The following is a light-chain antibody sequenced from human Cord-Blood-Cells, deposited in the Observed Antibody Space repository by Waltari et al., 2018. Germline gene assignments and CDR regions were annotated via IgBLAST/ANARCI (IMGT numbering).Light chain of an antibody. CDR2: AAS. CDR3: QQYYSYPLT. CDR1: QGISSY. J-gene: IGKJ4*01. Sequence: PSSFSASTGDRVTITCRASQGISSYLAWYQQKPGKAPKLLIYAASTLQSGVPSRFSGSGSGTDFTLTISCLQSEDFATYYCQQYYSYPLTFGGGTKVEIK. V-gene: IGKV1-8*01.